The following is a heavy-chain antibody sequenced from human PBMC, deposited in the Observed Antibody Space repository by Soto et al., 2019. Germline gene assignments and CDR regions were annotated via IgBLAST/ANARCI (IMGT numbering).Heavy chain of an antibody. J-gene: IGHJ6*02. D-gene: IGHD6-13*01. CDR2: IYYSGST. CDR1: GGSISSSSYY. CDR3: ARHILAAAGIPDYYYYGMDV. V-gene: IGHV4-39*01. Sequence: SETLSLTCTVSGGSISSSSYYWGWIRQPPGKGLEWIGSIYYSGSTYYNPSLKSRVTISVDTSKNQFSLKLSSVTAADTAVYYCARHILAAAGIPDYYYYGMDVWGQGTTVTVSS.